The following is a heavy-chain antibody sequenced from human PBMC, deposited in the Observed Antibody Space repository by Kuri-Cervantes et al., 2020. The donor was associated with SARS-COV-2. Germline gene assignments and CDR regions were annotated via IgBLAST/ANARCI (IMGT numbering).Heavy chain of an antibody. D-gene: IGHD3-3*01. J-gene: IGHJ6*03. CDR3: ARQYVLRHLEWWREMRSTYYMDV. V-gene: IGHV4-39*01. Sequence: GSLRLSCIVSRRSISMSSYYWGWSRQPPGRGLEWIGSIYYTGNTYYNPSLNSRVTMSVDTSKNQFSLQVSSVTAADTAVYYCARQYVLRHLEWWREMRSTYYMDVWGKGTTVTVSS. CDR1: RRSISMSSYY. CDR2: IYYTGNT.